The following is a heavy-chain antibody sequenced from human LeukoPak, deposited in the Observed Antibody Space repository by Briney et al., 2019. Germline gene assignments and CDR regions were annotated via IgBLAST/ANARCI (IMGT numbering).Heavy chain of an antibody. CDR1: GYTFTSYD. V-gene: IGHV1-69*05. D-gene: IGHD3-22*01. J-gene: IGHJ3*02. Sequence: SVKVSCKASGYTFTSYDINWVRQATGQGLEWMGGIIPIFGTANYAQKFQGRVTITTDESTSTAYMELSSLRSEDTAVYYCAWGDYYDSSGYNDAFDIWGQGTMVTVSS. CDR2: IIPIFGTA. CDR3: AWGDYYDSSGYNDAFDI.